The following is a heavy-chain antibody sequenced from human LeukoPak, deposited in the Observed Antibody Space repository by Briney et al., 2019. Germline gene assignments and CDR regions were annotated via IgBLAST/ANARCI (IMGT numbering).Heavy chain of an antibody. D-gene: IGHD2-2*01. J-gene: IGHJ4*02. Sequence: GGSLRPSCAASGNYWMHWIRQAPGKGLVWVSHINSDGSWTSYADSVKGRFTISKDNAKNTVYLQMNNLRAEDTAVYYCVSFYETYWGRGTLVTVSS. CDR1: GNYW. CDR3: VSFYETY. CDR2: INSDGSWT. V-gene: IGHV3-74*01.